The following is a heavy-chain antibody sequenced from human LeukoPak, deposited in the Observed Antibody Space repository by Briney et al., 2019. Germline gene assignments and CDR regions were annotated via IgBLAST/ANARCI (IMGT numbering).Heavy chain of an antibody. V-gene: IGHV4-39*01. Sequence: SETLSLTCTVSGGSISSSSYYWGWIRQPPGKGLEWIGSIYYSGSTYYNPSLKSRVTKSVDTFKNQFSLKLSSVTAADTAVYYCARRSTVTVGIDYWGQGTLVTVSS. CDR1: GGSISSSSYY. J-gene: IGHJ4*02. CDR3: ARRSTVTVGIDY. CDR2: IYYSGST. D-gene: IGHD4-11*01.